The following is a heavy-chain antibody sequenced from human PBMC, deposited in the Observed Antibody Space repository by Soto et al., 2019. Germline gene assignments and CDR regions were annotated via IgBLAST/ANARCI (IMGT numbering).Heavy chain of an antibody. CDR1: GGSISSSSYY. CDR3: ASGYDLGMGY. D-gene: IGHD5-12*01. CDR2: IYYSGYT. J-gene: IGHJ4*02. V-gene: IGHV4-39*07. Sequence: SETLSLTCTVSGGSISSSSYYWGWIRQPPGKGMEWIGSIYYSGYTYYKPSLKSRVTISVDTSKNHFSLKLSSVTAADTTVYYCASGYDLGMGYWGQGTLVTVSS.